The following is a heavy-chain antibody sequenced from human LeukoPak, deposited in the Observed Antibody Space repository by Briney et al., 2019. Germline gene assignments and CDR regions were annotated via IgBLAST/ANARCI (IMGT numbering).Heavy chain of an antibody. V-gene: IGHV4-59*08. J-gene: IGHJ6*02. CDR2: IYYSGST. CDR3: ARQQLGHYYYYYGMDV. Sequence: SETLSLTCTVSGGSISSYYWSWIRQPPGKGLEWIGYIYYSGSTNYNPSLKSRVTTSVDTSKNQFSLKLSSVTAADTAVYYCARQQLGHYYYYYGMDVWGQGTTVTVSS. CDR1: GGSISSYY. D-gene: IGHD6-13*01.